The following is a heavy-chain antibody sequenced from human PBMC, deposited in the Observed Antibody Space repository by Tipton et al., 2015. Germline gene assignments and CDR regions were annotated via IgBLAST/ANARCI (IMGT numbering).Heavy chain of an antibody. CDR2: INYSATT. D-gene: IGHD4-17*01. CDR3: ARGTYGGYIQSH. CDR1: GGSFSDYY. J-gene: IGHJ4*02. V-gene: IGHV4-34*01. Sequence: TLSLTCAVYGGSFSDYYWTWARQSPGKGLEWIGEINYSATTHYNPSLGSRVTISVDTSKNQFSLNLTSVTAADTAFYYCARGTYGGYIQSHWGQGTPVTVSS.